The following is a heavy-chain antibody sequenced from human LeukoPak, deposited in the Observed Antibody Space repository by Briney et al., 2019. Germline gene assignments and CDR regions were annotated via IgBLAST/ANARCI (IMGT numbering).Heavy chain of an antibody. CDR1: GYTFTSYD. CDR3: ARGVHEYGAPGLYHYYYMRV. J-gene: IGHJ6*03. Sequence: EASVKVSCKASGYTFTSYDINWVRQATGQGLEWMGWMNPNSGNTGYAQKFQGRVTMTRNTSISTAYMELSSLRSEDTAVYYCARGVHEYGAPGLYHYYYMRVWGKGHTVTVSS. V-gene: IGHV1-8*01. CDR2: MNPNSGNT. D-gene: IGHD4-17*01.